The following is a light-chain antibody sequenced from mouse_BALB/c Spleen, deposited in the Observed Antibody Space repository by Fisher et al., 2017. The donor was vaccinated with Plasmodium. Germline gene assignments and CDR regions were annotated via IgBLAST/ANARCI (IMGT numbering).Light chain of an antibody. V-gene: IGKV1-110*01. CDR3: SQSTHLPLT. J-gene: IGKJ5*01. Sequence: DIVLTQSTLSLPVSLGDQASISCRSSQSLLHSYGDTYLHWHLQRPGQSPKLLIYKVSNRFSGVPDRFTGSGSGTDFTLKINRVEAEDLGVYFCSQSTHLPLTFGAGTKLELK. CDR2: KVS. CDR1: QSLLHSYGDTY.